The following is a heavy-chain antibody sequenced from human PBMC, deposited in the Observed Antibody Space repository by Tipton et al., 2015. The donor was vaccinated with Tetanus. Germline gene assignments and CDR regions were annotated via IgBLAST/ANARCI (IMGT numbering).Heavy chain of an antibody. D-gene: IGHD2-15*01. J-gene: IGHJ3*02. Sequence: QLVQSGAEVKKPGASVKVSCKASGYTFTGYYMHWVRQAPGQGLEWMGWINPNSGGTNYAQKFQGWVTMTRDTSISTAYMGLSRLRSDDTAVYYCARGDHYCSGGSCYSGALNAFDIWGQGTMVTVSS. V-gene: IGHV1-2*04. CDR3: ARGDHYCSGGSCYSGALNAFDI. CDR1: GYTFTGYY. CDR2: INPNSGGT.